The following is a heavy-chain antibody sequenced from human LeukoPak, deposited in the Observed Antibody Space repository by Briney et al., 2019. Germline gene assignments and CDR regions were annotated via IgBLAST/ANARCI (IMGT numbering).Heavy chain of an antibody. CDR2: ISGSGGST. CDR1: GLTFSSYV. V-gene: IGHV3-23*01. J-gene: IGHJ6*02. Sequence: PGGSLRLSCAASGLTFSSYVMSWVRQAPGKGLEWVSGISGSGGSTYYADSVKGRFTISRDNSKNTLFLQMSSLRAEDTATYYCAKGYVSHYYYGMDVWGQGTTATVSS. D-gene: IGHD5-12*01. CDR3: AKGYVSHYYYGMDV.